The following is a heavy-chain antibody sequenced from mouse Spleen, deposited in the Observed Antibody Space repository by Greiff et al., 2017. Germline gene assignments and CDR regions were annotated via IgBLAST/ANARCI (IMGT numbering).Heavy chain of an antibody. D-gene: IGHD2-14*01. Sequence: QVHVKQSGAELARPGASVKMSCKASGYTFTSYTMHWVKQRPGQGLEWIGYINPSSGYTNYNQKFKDKATLTADKSSSTAYMQLSSLTSEDSAVYYCARSGYRYFDYWGQGTTLTVSS. V-gene: IGHV1-4*01. CDR2: INPSSGYT. J-gene: IGHJ2*01. CDR1: GYTFTSYT. CDR3: ARSGYRYFDY.